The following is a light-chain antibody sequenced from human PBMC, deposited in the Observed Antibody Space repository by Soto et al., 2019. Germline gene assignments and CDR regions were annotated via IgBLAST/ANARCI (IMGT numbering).Light chain of an antibody. CDR3: QQRSKWLT. J-gene: IGKJ4*01. CDR2: DAS. Sequence: THSVATLSVSPGERATLACRASQSVSSYLAWYQQKPGQAPRLLIYDASNRATGIPARFSGSGSGTDFTLTISSLEPDDFAVYYCQQRSKWLTFGGGTKVDI. V-gene: IGKV3-11*01. CDR1: QSVSSY.